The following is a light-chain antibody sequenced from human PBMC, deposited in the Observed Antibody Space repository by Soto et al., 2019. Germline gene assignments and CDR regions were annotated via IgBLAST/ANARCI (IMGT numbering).Light chain of an antibody. V-gene: IGKV1-5*01. CDR1: QSVNNW. CDR3: QQYNTYSGT. CDR2: DAS. J-gene: IGKJ1*01. Sequence: DIQMTQSPSALSASVGDRVTITCRASQSVNNWLAWYQQKPGKAPKLLIYDASYLESGVPSRFSGSGSGTEFTLTISSLQPDDFATYYCQQYNTYSGTFGQGTKVDIK.